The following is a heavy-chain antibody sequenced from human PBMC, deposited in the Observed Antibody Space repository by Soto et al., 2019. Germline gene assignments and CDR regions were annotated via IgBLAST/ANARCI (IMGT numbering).Heavy chain of an antibody. CDR1: GFTFRSYW. Sequence: PGGSLRLSCAASGFTFRSYWMHWVRQAPGKGLVWVSRISTDGSRTTYADSVKGRFTISRDNAKNTLYLQMNSLRAEDTAVYYCGPRSNFNNWFDPWGQGTLVTVSS. D-gene: IGHD1-7*01. J-gene: IGHJ5*02. CDR2: ISTDGSRT. V-gene: IGHV3-74*01. CDR3: GPRSNFNNWFDP.